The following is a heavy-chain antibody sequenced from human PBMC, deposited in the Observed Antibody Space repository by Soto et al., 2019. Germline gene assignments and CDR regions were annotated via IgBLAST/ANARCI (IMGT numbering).Heavy chain of an antibody. Sequence: GSLRLSCAASGFSFSSYWMSLVRQAPGKGLQWVANIKQDGSQKYYVDSVKGRFTIYRDNAKNSLYLQMNSLRAEDTAIYYCARPYCSGGSCYNWFDPWGQGTLVTVSS. D-gene: IGHD2-15*01. V-gene: IGHV3-7*03. J-gene: IGHJ5*02. CDR3: ARPYCSGGSCYNWFDP. CDR1: GFSFSSYW. CDR2: IKQDGSQK.